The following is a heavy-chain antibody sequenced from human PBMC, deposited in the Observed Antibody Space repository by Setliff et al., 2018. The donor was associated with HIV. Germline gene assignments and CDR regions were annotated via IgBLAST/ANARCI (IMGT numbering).Heavy chain of an antibody. D-gene: IGHD1-26*01. Sequence: GGSLRLSCAASGFTFSSYSMNWVRQAPGKGLEWVSYISSSSSTIYYADSVKGRFTISRDNSKNTVSLQMTNLGTGDTAVYYCAKGGYGGSYYVAGYWGQGTLVTVSS. CDR1: GFTFSSYS. V-gene: IGHV3-48*04. J-gene: IGHJ4*02. CDR3: AKGGYGGSYYVAGY. CDR2: ISSSSSTI.